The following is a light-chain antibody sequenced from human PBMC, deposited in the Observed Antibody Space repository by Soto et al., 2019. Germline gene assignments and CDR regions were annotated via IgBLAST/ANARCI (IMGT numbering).Light chain of an antibody. J-gene: IGKJ1*01. CDR1: QTINNR. CDR3: QHYSLYSPWT. Sequence: DIQMTQSPSTLSASVGDRVTIPCRASQTINNRLAWYQQKPGKAPKLLIYDVSTLESGVPSRFSGSGSGTEFTLTISSLQPDDSATYYCQHYSLYSPWTFGQGTKVDIK. V-gene: IGKV1-5*01. CDR2: DVS.